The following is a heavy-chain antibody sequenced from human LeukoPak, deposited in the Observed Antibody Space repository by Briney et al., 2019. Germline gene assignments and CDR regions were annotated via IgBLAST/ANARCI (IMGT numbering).Heavy chain of an antibody. CDR2: INHSGST. Sequence: SETLSLTCAVYGGSFSGYYWSWIRQPPGKGLEWIGEINHSGSTNYNPSLKSRVTISVDTSTNQFSLKLSSVTAADTAVYYCARSGYDYVWGSYRYTMVFDYWGQGTLVTVSS. J-gene: IGHJ4*02. D-gene: IGHD3-16*02. V-gene: IGHV4-34*01. CDR3: ARSGYDYVWGSYRYTMVFDY. CDR1: GGSFSGYY.